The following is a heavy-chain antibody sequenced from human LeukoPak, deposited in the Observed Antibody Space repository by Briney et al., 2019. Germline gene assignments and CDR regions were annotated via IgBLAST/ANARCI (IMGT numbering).Heavy chain of an antibody. CDR2: IYYSGST. D-gene: IGHD5-18*01. Sequence: SETLSLTCTVSGGSISSYYWSWIRQPPGKGLEWIGYIYYSGSTNYNPSLKSRVTISVDTSKNQFSLKLSSVTAADTAVYYCARGSSYGYFDYWGQGTLVTVSS. J-gene: IGHJ4*02. CDR3: ARGSSYGYFDY. V-gene: IGHV4-59*12. CDR1: GGSISSYY.